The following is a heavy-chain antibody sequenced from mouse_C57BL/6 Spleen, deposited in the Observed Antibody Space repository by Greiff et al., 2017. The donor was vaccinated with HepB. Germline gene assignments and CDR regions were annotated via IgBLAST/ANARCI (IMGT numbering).Heavy chain of an antibody. CDR1: GFTFSDYG. V-gene: IGHV5-17*01. Sequence: EVHLVESGGGLVKPGGSLKLSCAASGFTFSDYGMHWVRQAPEKGLEWVAYISSGSSTIYYADTVKGRFTISRDNAKNTLFLQMTSLRSEDTAMYYCAYDYDGGYYAMDYWGQGTSVTVSS. CDR3: AYDYDGGYYAMDY. D-gene: IGHD2-4*01. CDR2: ISSGSSTI. J-gene: IGHJ4*01.